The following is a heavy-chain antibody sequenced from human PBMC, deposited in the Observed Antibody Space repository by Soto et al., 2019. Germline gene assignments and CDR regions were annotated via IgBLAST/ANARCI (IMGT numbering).Heavy chain of an antibody. CDR1: GGSFSGYY. CDR2: INHSGST. CDR3: ARDKITGLFDY. Sequence: QVQLQQWGAGLLKPSETLSLTCAVYGGSFSGYYWTWIRQPPGTGLAWIGEINHSGSTNYNPSLKSRVTISVDTSKPQFSLKLTSVTAADTAVYYCARDKITGLFDYWGQGTLVTVSS. J-gene: IGHJ4*02. D-gene: IGHD2-8*02. V-gene: IGHV4-34*01.